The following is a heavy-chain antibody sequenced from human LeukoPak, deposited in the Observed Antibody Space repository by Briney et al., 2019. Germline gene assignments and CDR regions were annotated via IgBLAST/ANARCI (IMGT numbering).Heavy chain of an antibody. J-gene: IGHJ4*02. CDR2: VYYGRSP. CDR1: GDSISRSTYY. V-gene: IGHV4-39*02. D-gene: IGHD6-25*01. Sequence: SETLSLTCAVSGDSISRSTYYWAWIRQPPGKGLEWIGSVYYGRSPYFNPSLESRATISVDTSKNHFSLKMSSVTAADTAVYYCARSSGTGTFSYWGQGTLVTASS. CDR3: ARSSGTGTFSY.